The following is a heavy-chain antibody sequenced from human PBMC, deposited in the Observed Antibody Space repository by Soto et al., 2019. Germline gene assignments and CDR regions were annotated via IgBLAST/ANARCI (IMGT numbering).Heavy chain of an antibody. D-gene: IGHD5-12*01. Sequence: EVQLVESGGGLVQPGGSLKLSCAASGFTFSGSAMHWVRQASGKGLEWVGRVRRKPNNYATSYAASVKGRFTISRDDSKNTAYLQMNSLKTEDTALYYCTSTWGRVATNAEATRTYDYWGQGTLVTVSS. CDR1: GFTFSGSA. V-gene: IGHV3-73*01. CDR2: VRRKPNNYAT. J-gene: IGHJ4*02. CDR3: TSTWGRVATNAEATRTYDY.